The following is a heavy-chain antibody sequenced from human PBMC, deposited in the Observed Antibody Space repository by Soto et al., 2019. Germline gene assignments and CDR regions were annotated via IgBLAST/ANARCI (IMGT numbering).Heavy chain of an antibody. Sequence: SETLSLTCTVSGGSISSSSYYWGWIRQPPGKGLEWIGSIYYSGSTYYNPSLKSRVTISVDTSKNQFSLKLSSVTAADTAVYYCASGQWRGPSAEYFQHWGQGTLVTVSS. V-gene: IGHV4-39*01. CDR1: GGSISSSSYY. D-gene: IGHD6-19*01. J-gene: IGHJ1*01. CDR3: ASGQWRGPSAEYFQH. CDR2: IYYSGST.